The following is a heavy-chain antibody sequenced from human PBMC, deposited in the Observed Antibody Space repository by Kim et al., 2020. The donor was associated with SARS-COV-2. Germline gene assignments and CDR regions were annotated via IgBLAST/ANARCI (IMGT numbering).Heavy chain of an antibody. V-gene: IGHV4-4*07. CDR1: GGSISSYY. Sequence: SDTLSLTCTVSGGSISSYYWGWIRQPAGKGLEWIGRIHTSGNTMYNPSLKSRVTMSLDTSNSQFSLKLSSVTAADTAVYYCARGPQNTAMGIDYWGQGTLVTVSS. D-gene: IGHD5-18*01. J-gene: IGHJ4*02. CDR2: IHTSGNT. CDR3: ARGPQNTAMGIDY.